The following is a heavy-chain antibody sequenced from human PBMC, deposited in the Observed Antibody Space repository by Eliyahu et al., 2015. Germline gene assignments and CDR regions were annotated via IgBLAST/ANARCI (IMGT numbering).Heavy chain of an antibody. CDR1: GGSLNGDY. D-gene: IGHD1-14*01. CDR3: TSRGVTTDY. CDR2: VHHTGXTT. J-gene: IGHJ4*02. V-gene: IGHV4-34*01. Sequence: QVQLQQWGAGRLKPSETLSLTCAVXGGSLNGDYWTWIRQPPGKGLEWIGXVHHTGXTTNXGPSLQGRVAISADTSKNQFSLTLRSVTAADTAMYYCTSRGVTTDYWGQGTLVTVAS.